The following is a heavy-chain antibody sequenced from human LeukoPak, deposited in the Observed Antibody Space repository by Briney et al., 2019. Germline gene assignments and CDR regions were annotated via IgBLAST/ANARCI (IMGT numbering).Heavy chain of an antibody. CDR3: AKAVAGTQPFDY. J-gene: IGHJ4*02. D-gene: IGHD6-19*01. V-gene: IGHV3-48*01. CDR1: GFTFSSYS. Sequence: QPGGSLRLSCAASGFTFSSYSLNWVRQAPGKGLEWVSYISSGSSTIYYADSVKGRFTISRGNAKHSLYLQMNSLRAEDTAVYYCAKAVAGTQPFDYWGQGTLVTVSS. CDR2: ISSGSSTI.